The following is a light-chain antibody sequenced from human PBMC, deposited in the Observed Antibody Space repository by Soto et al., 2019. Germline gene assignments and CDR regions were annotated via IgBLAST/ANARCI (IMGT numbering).Light chain of an antibody. CDR2: GNT. CDR1: SSNIGAGYD. J-gene: IGLJ3*02. Sequence: QSVLTQPPSMSGAPGQRVTISCTGSSSNIGAGYDVHWYQLLPGTAPKLLIYGNTNRPSGVPDRFSGSKSGTSASLAITGLRAEDEADYYCQSHDSSLNSWVFGGGTKHTVL. V-gene: IGLV1-40*01. CDR3: QSHDSSLNSWV.